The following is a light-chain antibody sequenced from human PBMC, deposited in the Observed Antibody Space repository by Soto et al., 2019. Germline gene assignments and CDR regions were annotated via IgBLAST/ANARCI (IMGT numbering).Light chain of an antibody. CDR3: QQRSNWPPLT. J-gene: IGKJ4*01. Sequence: EIVLTQSPATLSLSPGERATLSCRASQSINTDLAWYQQKPGQAPRLLIYDASNRATGIPARFSGHGSGTDFTLTIISLEPEDIAVYYCQQRSNWPPLTFGGGTKVEL. CDR1: QSINTD. V-gene: IGKV3-11*01. CDR2: DAS.